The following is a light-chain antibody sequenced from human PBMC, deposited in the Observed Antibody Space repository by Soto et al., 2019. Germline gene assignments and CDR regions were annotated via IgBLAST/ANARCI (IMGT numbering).Light chain of an antibody. J-gene: IGLJ1*01. CDR2: RNN. CDR1: SSNLGSNY. Sequence: QSALTQPPSASGTPGQRIAISCSGSSSNLGSNYVYWYQQFPGTAPKCIIQRNNQRPAGVPDRFSGSKCGTSASLAISWLRSEDEAEYYCAAWDDSLSGLVFGPGTKVAVL. CDR3: AAWDDSLSGLV. V-gene: IGLV1-47*01.